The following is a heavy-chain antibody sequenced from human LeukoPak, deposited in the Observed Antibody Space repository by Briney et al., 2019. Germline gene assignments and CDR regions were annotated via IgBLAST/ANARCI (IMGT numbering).Heavy chain of an antibody. CDR1: GFTFSSYA. J-gene: IGHJ4*02. D-gene: IGHD6-13*01. V-gene: IGHV3-30-3*01. Sequence: GGSLRLSCAASGFTFSSYAMHWVRQAPGKGLEWVAVISYDGSNKYYADSVKGRFTISRDNSKNTLYLQMNSLRAEDTAVYYCAKGGSSWYKYWGQGTLVTVSS. CDR3: AKGGSSWYKY. CDR2: ISYDGSNK.